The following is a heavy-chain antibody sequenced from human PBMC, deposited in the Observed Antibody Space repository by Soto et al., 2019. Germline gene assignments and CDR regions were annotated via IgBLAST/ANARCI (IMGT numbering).Heavy chain of an antibody. D-gene: IGHD5-12*01. V-gene: IGHV3-23*01. Sequence: EVQLLDSGGGLVQPGGSLRLSCAASGFTFSNYVMNWVRQAPGKGLDWVSAISASGGSTYYADSVKGRFTISRDNSKNTLYLQMSSLRAEDTAVYYCAKGPLVSGYDLDYWGQGTLVTVAS. CDR2: ISASGGST. J-gene: IGHJ4*02. CDR1: GFTFSNYV. CDR3: AKGPLVSGYDLDY.